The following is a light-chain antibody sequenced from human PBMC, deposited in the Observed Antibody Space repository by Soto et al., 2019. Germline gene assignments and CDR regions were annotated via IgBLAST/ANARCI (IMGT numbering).Light chain of an antibody. CDR3: SAWGDSLNAVL. Sequence: QSVLTQPPSVSEAPRQRVTISCSGSSSNIGNNAVNWYQQLPGKAPKLLIYYDDLLPSGVSDRFSGSKSGTSASLAISGLQSEDEADYYCSAWGDSLNAVLFGGGTKLTVL. CDR1: SSNIGNNA. V-gene: IGLV1-36*01. J-gene: IGLJ2*01. CDR2: YDD.